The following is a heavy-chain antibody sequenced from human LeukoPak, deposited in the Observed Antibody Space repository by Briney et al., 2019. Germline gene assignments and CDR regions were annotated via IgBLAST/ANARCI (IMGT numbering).Heavy chain of an antibody. CDR2: INSGGDSI. D-gene: IGHD2-2*01. CDR3: ARVGEVVPAGIDY. J-gene: IGHJ4*02. CDR1: GFTFSSYA. Sequence: GGSLRLSCAASGFTFSSYAMSWVRQAPGKGLVWVSRINSGGDSITYADSVKGRFTISRDNAKNTLYLQMNNLRAEDTAVYYCARVGEVVPAGIDYWGQGTLVTVSS. V-gene: IGHV3-74*03.